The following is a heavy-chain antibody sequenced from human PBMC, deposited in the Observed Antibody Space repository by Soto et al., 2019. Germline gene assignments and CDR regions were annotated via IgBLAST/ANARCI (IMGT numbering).Heavy chain of an antibody. J-gene: IGHJ3*01. Sequence: TVSAGFLSSDPYHWCWMRQPPGKGLEWIASFFIGGNTYYNPSLKSRVTISLDTSNKQVFLELSSVTAADTAVYYCARRLRCNNVYDLWGQGTMVT. V-gene: IGHV4-39*07. D-gene: IGHD3-16*01. CDR2: FFIGGNT. CDR3: ARRLRCNNVYDL. CDR1: AGFLSSDPYH.